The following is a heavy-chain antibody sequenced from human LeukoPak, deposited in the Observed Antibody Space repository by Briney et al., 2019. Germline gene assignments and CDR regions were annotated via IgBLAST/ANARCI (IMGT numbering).Heavy chain of an antibody. V-gene: IGHV3-15*01. CDR3: TTDLWFGEFGMDV. CDR2: IKSRTDGGTT. J-gene: IGHJ6*02. Sequence: PGGSLRLSCAASGFTFSNAWMSWVRQAPGKGLEWVGRIKSRTDGGTTDYVAPVKGRFTISRDDSKNTVYVRMNSLKTEDTAVYYCTTDLWFGEFGMDVWGQGTTVIVSS. D-gene: IGHD3-10*01. CDR1: GFTFSNAW.